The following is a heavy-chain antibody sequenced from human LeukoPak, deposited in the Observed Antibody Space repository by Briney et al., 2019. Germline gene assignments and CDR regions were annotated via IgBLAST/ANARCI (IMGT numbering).Heavy chain of an antibody. CDR2: INPSGGRA. CDR3: ARGHGDNIVVVVAPFDY. D-gene: IGHD2-15*01. CDR1: GYTFTSYY. Sequence: ASVKVSCKASGYTFTSYYMHWVRQAPGQGLEWMGIINPSGGRASYAQKLQGRVTMTTDTSTSPVSMGLSSVRSEETAVYYCARGHGDNIVVVVAPFDYWGQGTLVTVSS. V-gene: IGHV1-46*04. J-gene: IGHJ4*02.